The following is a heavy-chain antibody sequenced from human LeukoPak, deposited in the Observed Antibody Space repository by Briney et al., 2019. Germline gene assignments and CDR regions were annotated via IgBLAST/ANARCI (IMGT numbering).Heavy chain of an antibody. CDR3: ARENDYDSRGYSLRGNY. Sequence: GRSLLLSFAASGFTFSCYVMHWVRQAPGKGLEWVAVIWYDGSNKYYADSVKGRFTISRDNSKNTLYLQMNSLRAEDTAVYYCARENDYDSRGYSLRGNYWGKGPLVTVSS. CDR1: GFTFSCYV. CDR2: IWYDGSNK. V-gene: IGHV3-33*01. J-gene: IGHJ4*02. D-gene: IGHD3-22*01.